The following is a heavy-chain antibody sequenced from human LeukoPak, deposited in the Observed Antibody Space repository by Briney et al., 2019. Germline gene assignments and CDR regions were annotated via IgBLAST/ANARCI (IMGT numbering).Heavy chain of an antibody. D-gene: IGHD6-13*01. J-gene: IGHJ6*03. CDR3: ARVGAVSSSWYNYYYYYYMDV. CDR1: GFTFSSYW. Sequence: GGSLRLSCAASGFTFSSYWMSWVRQAPGKGLEWVANIKQDGSEKYYVDSVKGRFTISRDNAKNSLYLQMNSLRAEDTAVYYCARVGAVSSSWYNYYYYYYMDVWGKGTTVTVSS. V-gene: IGHV3-7*01. CDR2: IKQDGSEK.